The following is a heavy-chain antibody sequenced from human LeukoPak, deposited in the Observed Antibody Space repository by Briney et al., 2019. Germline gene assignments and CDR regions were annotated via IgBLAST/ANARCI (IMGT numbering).Heavy chain of an antibody. CDR1: GASLSSMNYY. CDR2: IYYSGRT. D-gene: IGHD2-15*01. Sequence: PSETLSLTCSVSGASLSSMNYYWGWIRQSPGKGLEWIGSIYYSGRTSYNPSLKSRLTISLDTSRNQFSLRLMSVTAADTAVYYCASESEAATDAFDIWGQGTMVTVSS. J-gene: IGHJ3*02. CDR3: ASESEAATDAFDI. V-gene: IGHV4-39*07.